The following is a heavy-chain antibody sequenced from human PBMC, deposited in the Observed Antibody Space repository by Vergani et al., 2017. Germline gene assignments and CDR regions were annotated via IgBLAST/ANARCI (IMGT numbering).Heavy chain of an antibody. D-gene: IGHD2-2*01. CDR3: ARDSAYCSSTSCFNWFDP. Sequence: EVQLVESGGGLVQPGGSLRLSCAASGFTFSSYSMNWVRQAPGKGLEWVANIKQDGSEKYYVDSVKGRFTISRDNAKNSLYLQMNSLRAEDTAVYYCARDSAYCSSTSCFNWFDPWGQGTLVTVSS. J-gene: IGHJ5*02. V-gene: IGHV3-7*01. CDR1: GFTFSSYS. CDR2: IKQDGSEK.